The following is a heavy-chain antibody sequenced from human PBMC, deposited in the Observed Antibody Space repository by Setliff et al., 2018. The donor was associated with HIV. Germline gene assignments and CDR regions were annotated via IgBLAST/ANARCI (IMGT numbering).Heavy chain of an antibody. CDR1: GGFISTYY. Sequence: PSETLSLTCSVSGGFISTYYWSWIRQPPGQGLEWIGEVCQRGGVNYNPFLWSRASISMDKPRNYFSLEMASMTAADTAVYFCVRNYEWALGTWGQGLLVTVSS. J-gene: IGHJ5*02. D-gene: IGHD3-3*01. V-gene: IGHV4-59*12. CDR2: VCQRGGV. CDR3: VRNYEWALGT.